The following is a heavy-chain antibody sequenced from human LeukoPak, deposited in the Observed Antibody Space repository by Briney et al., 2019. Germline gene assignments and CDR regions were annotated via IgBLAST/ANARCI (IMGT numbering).Heavy chain of an antibody. CDR1: GFTFSSYG. J-gene: IGHJ4*02. CDR3: AKAQDYDILAGTGGYYFDY. Sequence: GGSLRLSCAASGFTFSSYGMHWVRQAPGKGLEWVAFIRYYGSNKYYADSVKGRFTISRDNSKNTLYLQMNSLRAEDTAVYSCAKAQDYDILAGTGGYYFDYWGQGTLVTVSS. CDR2: IRYYGSNK. V-gene: IGHV3-30*02. D-gene: IGHD3-9*01.